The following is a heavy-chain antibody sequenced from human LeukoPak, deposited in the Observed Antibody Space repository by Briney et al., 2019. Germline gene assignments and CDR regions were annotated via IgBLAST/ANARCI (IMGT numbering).Heavy chain of an antibody. V-gene: IGHV4-59*08. CDR2: IYYSGSN. CDR3: ARLFSDTTTSYDVFAI. J-gene: IGHJ3*02. CDR1: GGSISTYY. D-gene: IGHD2-2*01. Sequence: SETLSLTCIVSGGSISTYYWGWIRQPPGKGLEWIGYIYYSGSNNYNPSLKSRVTISVDTSKIQFSLKLSSVTASDTAMYYCARLFSDTTTSYDVFAIWGQGTMVTVSS.